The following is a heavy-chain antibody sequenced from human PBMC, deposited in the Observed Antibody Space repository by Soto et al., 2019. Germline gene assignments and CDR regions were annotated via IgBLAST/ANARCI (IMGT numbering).Heavy chain of an antibody. V-gene: IGHV4-31*02. CDR2: IYYSGST. D-gene: IGHD3-10*01. CDR3: ARELRFGEDYYGMDV. Sequence: QVQLQESGPGLLKPSQTLSLTCTVSGGYISSGGYYWSWIRQHPGKGLEWIEYIYYSGSTYYNPSLKSRVTISVDTSKNQFSLKLSSVTAADTAVYYCARELRFGEDYYGMDVWGQGTTVTVSS. J-gene: IGHJ6*02. CDR1: GGYISSGGYY.